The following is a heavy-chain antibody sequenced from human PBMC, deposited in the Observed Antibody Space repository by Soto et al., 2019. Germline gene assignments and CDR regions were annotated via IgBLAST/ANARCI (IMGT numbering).Heavy chain of an antibody. CDR3: ATLDETYSISIYFDY. Sequence: SETLSLTCTVSGGSISSSSYYWGWIRQPPGKGLEWIGSIYYSGSTYYNPSLKSRVTISVDTSKNQFSLKLSSVTAADTAVYYCATLDETYSISIYFDYWGQGTLVTVSS. V-gene: IGHV4-39*01. J-gene: IGHJ4*02. CDR1: GGSISSSSYY. D-gene: IGHD6-6*01. CDR2: IYYSGST.